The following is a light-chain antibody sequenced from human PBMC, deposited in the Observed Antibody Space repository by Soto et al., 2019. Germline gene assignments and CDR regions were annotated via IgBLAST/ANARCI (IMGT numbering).Light chain of an antibody. V-gene: IGKV3-15*01. Sequence: EIGMTQAPGTLSMSPGERATLSCRASQTIDTNLAWYQQKPGQAPRLLIHGASTRAPGFPARFSGSGSGTDFTLTISSLQSEDFAVYYCQQYNNWPWTFGQGTKV. J-gene: IGKJ1*01. CDR1: QTIDTN. CDR2: GAS. CDR3: QQYNNWPWT.